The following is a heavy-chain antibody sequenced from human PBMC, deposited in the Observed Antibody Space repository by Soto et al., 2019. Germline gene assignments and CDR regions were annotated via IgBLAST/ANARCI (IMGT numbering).Heavy chain of an antibody. CDR2: ISSGGSSK. Sequence: QVQLVESGGGLVKPGGSLRLSCAASGFIFSDYYMNWIRQAPGKGLEWISDISSGGSSKHYADSVKGRFTISRDNTKNSLYLQMNSLRAKDTAVYYCARGAAAGGNFDYWGQGTLVTVSS. D-gene: IGHD6-13*01. V-gene: IGHV3-11*01. J-gene: IGHJ4*02. CDR3: ARGAAAGGNFDY. CDR1: GFIFSDYY.